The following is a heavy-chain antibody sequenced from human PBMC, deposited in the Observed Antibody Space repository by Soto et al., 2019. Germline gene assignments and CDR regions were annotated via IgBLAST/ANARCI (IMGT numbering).Heavy chain of an antibody. J-gene: IGHJ6*02. V-gene: IGHV1-18*04. CDR1: GYTFTSYG. Sequence: QVQLVQSGAEVKKPGASVKVSCKASGYTFTSYGISWVRQAPGQGLEWMGGISAYNGNTNYAQKLQGRVTMTTDTSTSTAYMELRSLRSDDTAVYYCARIVGAGYYYYYGMDVWGQGTTVTVSS. D-gene: IGHD1-26*01. CDR3: ARIVGAGYYYYYGMDV. CDR2: ISAYNGNT.